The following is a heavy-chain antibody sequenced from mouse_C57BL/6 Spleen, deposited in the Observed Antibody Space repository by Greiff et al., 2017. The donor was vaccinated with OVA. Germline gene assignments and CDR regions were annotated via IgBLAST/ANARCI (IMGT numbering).Heavy chain of an antibody. Sequence: QVQLKESGPGLVQPSQSLSITCTVSGFSLTSYGVHWVRQSPGKGLEWLGVIWRGGSTDYNAAFMSRLSITKDNSKSQVFFKMNSLQADDTAIYYCAKKRGGNYEYFDVWGTGTTVTVSS. V-gene: IGHV2-5*01. CDR3: AKKRGGNYEYFDV. CDR2: IWRGGST. CDR1: GFSLTSYG. D-gene: IGHD2-1*01. J-gene: IGHJ1*03.